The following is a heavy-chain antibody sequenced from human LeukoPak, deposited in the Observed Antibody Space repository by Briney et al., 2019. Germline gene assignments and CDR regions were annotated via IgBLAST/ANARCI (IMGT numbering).Heavy chain of an antibody. CDR3: AREGGATTGFDY. J-gene: IGHJ4*02. CDR2: INPNSGGT. V-gene: IGHV1-2*02. Sequence: ASVNVSFKASGYTFTGYYMHWVRQAPGQGLEWMGWINPNSGGTNYAQKFQGRVTMTRDTSISTAYMDLSRLRSDDTAVYYCAREGGATTGFDYWGQGTLVIVSS. D-gene: IGHD1-14*01. CDR1: GYTFTGYY.